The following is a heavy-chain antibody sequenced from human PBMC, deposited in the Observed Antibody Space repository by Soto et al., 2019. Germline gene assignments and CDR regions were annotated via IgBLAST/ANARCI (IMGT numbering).Heavy chain of an antibody. CDR1: GGSISSGGYS. Sequence: PSETLSLTCAVSGGSISSGGYSWSWIRQPPGKGLEWIGYIYHSGSPYYNPSLKSRVTISVDRSKNQFSLKLSSVTAADTAVYYCARGQVVAAQHWGQGTLVTV. J-gene: IGHJ4*02. CDR2: IYHSGSP. D-gene: IGHD2-15*01. CDR3: ARGQVVAAQH. V-gene: IGHV4-30-2*01.